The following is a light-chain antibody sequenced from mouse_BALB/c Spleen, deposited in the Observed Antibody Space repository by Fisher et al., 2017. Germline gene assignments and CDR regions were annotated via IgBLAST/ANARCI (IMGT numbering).Light chain of an antibody. CDR1: SSVSSSY. J-gene: IGKJ5*01. V-gene: IGKV4-78*01. CDR2: STS. Sequence: IVLTQTPAIMSASPGEKVTMTCSARSSVSSSYLYWYQQKPGSSPKLWIYSTSNLASGVPARFSGSGSGTSYSLTISSMEAEDAATYYCHQYHRSPLTFGAGTKLELK. CDR3: HQYHRSPLT.